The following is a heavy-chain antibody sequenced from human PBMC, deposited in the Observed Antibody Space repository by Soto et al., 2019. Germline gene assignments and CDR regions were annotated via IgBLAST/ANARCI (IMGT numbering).Heavy chain of an antibody. CDR1: GYTFTSYA. CDR2: INAGNGNT. V-gene: IGHV1-3*01. CDR3: ARDGATDDYDFWSGYYSYFDY. J-gene: IGHJ4*02. Sequence: ASVKVSCKASGYTFTSYAMHWVRQAPGQRLEWMGWINAGNGNTKYSQKFQGRVTITRDTSASTAYMELSSLRSEDTAVYYCARDGATDDYDFWSGYYSYFDYWGQGTLVTVSS. D-gene: IGHD3-3*01.